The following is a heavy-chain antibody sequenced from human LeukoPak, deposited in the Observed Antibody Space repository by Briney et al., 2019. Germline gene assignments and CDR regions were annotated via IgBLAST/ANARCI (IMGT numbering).Heavy chain of an antibody. CDR2: ISAYNGNT. D-gene: IGHD6-19*01. CDR3: ARDGGQQWLVHGDWFDP. J-gene: IGHJ5*02. Sequence: ASVKVSCKASGYTFTSYGISWVRQAPGQGLEWMGWISAYNGNTNYAQKLQGRVTMTTDTSTSTAYMELRSLRSDDTAVYYCARDGGQQWLVHGDWFDPWGQGTLVTVSS. CDR1: GYTFTSYG. V-gene: IGHV1-18*01.